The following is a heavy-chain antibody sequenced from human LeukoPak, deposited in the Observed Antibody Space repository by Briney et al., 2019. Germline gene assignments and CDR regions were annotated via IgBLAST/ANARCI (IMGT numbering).Heavy chain of an antibody. D-gene: IGHD6-13*01. CDR3: AKRVPYSSSWPSFDY. Sequence: GGSLRLSCAASGFTVSSNHMSWVRQAPGKGLEWVSVIYNGDSGGDTYYADSVKGRFTISRDNSKNTVYLQMSNLRADDTAIYYCAKRVPYSSSWPSFDYWGQGTLVTVSS. V-gene: IGHV3-66*01. CDR1: GFTVSSNH. CDR2: IYNGDSGGDT. J-gene: IGHJ4*02.